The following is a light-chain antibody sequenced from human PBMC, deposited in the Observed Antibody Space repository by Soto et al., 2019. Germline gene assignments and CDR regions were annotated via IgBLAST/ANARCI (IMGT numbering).Light chain of an antibody. CDR3: QFYDQSYRAW. J-gene: IGLJ7*01. CDR2: EDN. CDR1: SGSIASNY. Sequence: NFMLTQPHSVSESPGKTVTISCTRSSGSIASNYVQWYQQRPGSSPTTVIYEDNQRPSGVPDRFSGSIDSSSNSASLTISGLKTEDGAAYYCQFYDQSYRAWFGGGTQLPV. V-gene: IGLV6-57*01.